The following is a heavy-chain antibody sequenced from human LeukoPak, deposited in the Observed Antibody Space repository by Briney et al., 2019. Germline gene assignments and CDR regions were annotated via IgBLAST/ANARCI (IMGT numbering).Heavy chain of an antibody. J-gene: IGHJ4*02. V-gene: IGHV3-30*18. CDR3: AKDLNLYYYDSSGYYPDY. D-gene: IGHD3-22*01. CDR2: ISYDGSNK. CDR1: GFTFSSYG. Sequence: GGSLRLSCAASGFTFSSYGMHWVRQAPGKGLEWVAVISYDGSNKYYADSVKGRFAISRDNSKNTLYLQMNSLRAEDTAVYYCAKDLNLYYYDSSGYYPDYWGQGTLVTVSS.